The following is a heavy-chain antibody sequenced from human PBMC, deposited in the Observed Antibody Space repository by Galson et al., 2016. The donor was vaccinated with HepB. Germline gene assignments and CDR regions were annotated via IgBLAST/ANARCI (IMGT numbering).Heavy chain of an antibody. CDR2: ISGGNT. CDR1: GFTFSTSA. Sequence: SLRLSCAASGFTFSTSAMSWVRQAPGKGLEWVSLISGGNTYYADSVGGRFTISRDNSKNTLYLQMNSLRAEDTAVYYCAKAADYYDSSGYYYLNWFDPWGQGTLVTVSS. V-gene: IGHV3-23*01. D-gene: IGHD3-22*01. J-gene: IGHJ5*02. CDR3: AKAADYYDSSGYYYLNWFDP.